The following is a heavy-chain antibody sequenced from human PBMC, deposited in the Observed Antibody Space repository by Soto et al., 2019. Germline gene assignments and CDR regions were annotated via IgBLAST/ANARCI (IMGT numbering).Heavy chain of an antibody. V-gene: IGHV3-49*03. CDR1: GFTFGDYA. Sequence: GGSLRLSCTASGFTFGDYAMSLFRQAPGKGLEWVGFIRSKAYGGTTEYAASVKGRFTISRDDSKSIAYLQMNSLKAEDTAVYYCTRSGPKRSFEYWGEGTPVTVSP. D-gene: IGHD1-1*01. J-gene: IGHJ4*02. CDR2: IRSKAYGGTT. CDR3: TRSGPKRSFEY.